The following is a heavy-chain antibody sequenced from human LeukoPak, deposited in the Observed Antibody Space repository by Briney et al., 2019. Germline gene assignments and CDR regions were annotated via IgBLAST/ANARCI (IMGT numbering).Heavy chain of an antibody. CDR2: ISYDGSNK. CDR1: GFTFSSYA. CDR3: ARDREIYCSGGSCYLRGHYYYYGMDV. V-gene: IGHV3-30-3*01. J-gene: IGHJ6*02. Sequence: PGRSLRLSCAASGFTFSSYAMHWVRQAPGKGLEWVAVISYDGSNKYYADSVKGRFTISRDNSKNTLYLQMNSLRAEDTAVYYCARDREIYCSGGSCYLRGHYYYYGMDVWGQGTTVTVSS. D-gene: IGHD2-15*01.